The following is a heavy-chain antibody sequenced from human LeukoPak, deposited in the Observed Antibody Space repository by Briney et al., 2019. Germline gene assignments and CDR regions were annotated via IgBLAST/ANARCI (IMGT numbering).Heavy chain of an antibody. CDR1: GGSISSGSYY. CDR3: ARRVRYYGSGSYLDY. J-gene: IGHJ4*02. D-gene: IGHD3-10*01. Sequence: SQTLSLTCTVSGGSISSGSYYWSWIRQPAGKGLEWIGRIYYSGSTNYNPSLKSRVTISVDTSKNQFSLKLSSVTAADTAVYYCARRVRYYGSGSYLDYWGQGTLVTVSS. V-gene: IGHV4-61*02. CDR2: IYYSGST.